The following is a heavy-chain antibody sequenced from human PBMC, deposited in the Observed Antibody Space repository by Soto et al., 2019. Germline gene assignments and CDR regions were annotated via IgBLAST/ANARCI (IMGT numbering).Heavy chain of an antibody. CDR2: ITTTSTYK. V-gene: IGHV3-21*01. CDR1: AFTFNNFP. J-gene: IGHJ6*02. Sequence: EVQLVESGGGLVKPGGSLRLSCVASAFTFNNFPMHWFRQAPGKGLQWLASITTTSTYKYYADSVKGRFSISRDNAKNSLYLELTNLRSEDTAVYYCAREKCSSTSCNHGMDVWGLGTTVTVSS. D-gene: IGHD2-2*01. CDR3: AREKCSSTSCNHGMDV.